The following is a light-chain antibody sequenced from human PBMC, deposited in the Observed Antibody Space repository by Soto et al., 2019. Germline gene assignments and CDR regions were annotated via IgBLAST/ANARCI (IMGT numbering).Light chain of an antibody. J-gene: IGKJ4*01. CDR3: QQYGRSLN. CDR2: GAS. CDR1: QSVSSSN. V-gene: IGKV3-20*01. Sequence: VVTKPPAIVSSTTYYTCTISFRASQSVSSSNLAWYQQKPGQDPRLLIYGASSRATGIPDRFSGSGSGTDFTLTISRLEPEDFAMYSCQQYGRSLNFGGVSKVDIK.